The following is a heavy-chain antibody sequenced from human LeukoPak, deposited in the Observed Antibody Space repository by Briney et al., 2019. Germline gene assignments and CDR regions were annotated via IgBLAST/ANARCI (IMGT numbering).Heavy chain of an antibody. Sequence: GGSLRLSCAASGFTFSSYSMNWVRQAPGKGLEWVSSISSSSSYIYYADSMKGRFTISRDNAKNSLYLQMNSLRAEDTAVYYCARVATGVTTTVWGQGTLVTVSS. J-gene: IGHJ4*02. V-gene: IGHV3-21*01. CDR3: ARVATGVTTTV. CDR1: GFTFSSYS. D-gene: IGHD4-17*01. CDR2: ISSSSSYI.